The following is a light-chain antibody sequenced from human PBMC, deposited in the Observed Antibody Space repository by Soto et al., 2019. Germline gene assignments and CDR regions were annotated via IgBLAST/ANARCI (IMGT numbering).Light chain of an antibody. V-gene: IGKV3-20*01. CDR3: QQYESSRT. CDR1: QSVSSTF. Sequence: EIVLTQSPGTLSLTPGERATLSCRASQSVSSTFLAWYQQKPGQAPKVLIYGASTRATGIPDRFSGSGSGIDFTLTISRLEPEDFAMYYCQQYESSRTFGQGTKVEMK. J-gene: IGKJ1*01. CDR2: GAS.